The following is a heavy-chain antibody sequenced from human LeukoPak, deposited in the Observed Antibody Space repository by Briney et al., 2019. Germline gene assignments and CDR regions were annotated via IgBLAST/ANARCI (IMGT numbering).Heavy chain of an antibody. CDR2: ISYDGSNK. J-gene: IGHJ4*02. CDR1: GFTFSSYG. Sequence: QTGGSLRLSCAASGFTFSSYGMHWVRQAPGKGLEWVAVISYDGSNKYYADSVKGRFTISRDNSKNTLYLQMISLRAEDTAVYYCAKELVLPHFDYWGQGTLVTVSS. CDR3: AKELVLPHFDY. V-gene: IGHV3-30*18. D-gene: IGHD6-6*01.